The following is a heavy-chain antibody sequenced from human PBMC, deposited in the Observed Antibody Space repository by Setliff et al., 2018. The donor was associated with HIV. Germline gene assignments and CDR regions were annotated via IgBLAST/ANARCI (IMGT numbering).Heavy chain of an antibody. V-gene: IGHV1-18*01. CDR1: GYTFTTYG. Sequence: ASVKVSCKASGYTFTTYGISWVRQAPGQGLQWLGWISPYSGNTNYAQKLQGRVTMTTDTSTSTAYMELRSRRSDDTAVYYCARDFDYGDYNWAFDYWGQGTLVTVSS. CDR3: ARDFDYGDYNWAFDY. CDR2: ISPYSGNT. J-gene: IGHJ4*02. D-gene: IGHD4-17*01.